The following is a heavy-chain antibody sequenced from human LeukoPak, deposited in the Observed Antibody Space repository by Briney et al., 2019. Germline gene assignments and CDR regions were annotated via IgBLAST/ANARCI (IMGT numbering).Heavy chain of an antibody. Sequence: PGGSLRLSCAASGFTFNYFWMHWVRQVPGKGPVWVSGINNDGTATYYADSVKGRFTISRDNAKNTVYLQMNGLRAEDTSVYFCATVSDYWGQGTLVTVSS. CDR2: INNDGTAT. CDR1: GFTFNYFW. V-gene: IGHV3-74*01. J-gene: IGHJ4*02. CDR3: ATVSDY.